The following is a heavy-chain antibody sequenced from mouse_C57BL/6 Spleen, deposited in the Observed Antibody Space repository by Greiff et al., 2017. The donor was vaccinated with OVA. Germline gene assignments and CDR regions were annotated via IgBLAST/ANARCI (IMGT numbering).Heavy chain of an antibody. CDR1: GYTFTSYW. J-gene: IGHJ2*01. CDR3: ARGIYYSNYVRYFDY. CDR2: IDPSDSYT. V-gene: IGHV1-69*01. Sequence: QVQLQQPGAELVMPGASVKLSCKASGYTFTSYWMHWVKQRPGQGLEWIGEIDPSDSYTNYNQKFKGKSTLTVDKSSSTAYMQLSSLTSEDSAVYYGARGIYYSNYVRYFDYWGQGTTLTVSS. D-gene: IGHD2-5*01.